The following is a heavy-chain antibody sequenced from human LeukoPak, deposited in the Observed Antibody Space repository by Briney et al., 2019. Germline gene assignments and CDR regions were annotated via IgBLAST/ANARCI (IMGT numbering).Heavy chain of an antibody. D-gene: IGHD6-13*01. CDR2: IWPGDSNT. V-gene: IGHV5-51*01. J-gene: IGHJ4*02. CDR3: ARRPAASSSWDS. CDR1: EYRFSSYW. Sequence: RGESLKISCKGSEYRFSSYWIGWVRQMPGKGLEWMGIIWPGDSNTRYSPSFQGQVTISADKSVSTAYLQWSSLKDSDTAMYYCARRPAASSSWDSWGQGTLVTVSS.